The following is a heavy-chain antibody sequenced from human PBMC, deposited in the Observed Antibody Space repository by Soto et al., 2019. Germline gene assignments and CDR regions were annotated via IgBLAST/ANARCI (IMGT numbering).Heavy chain of an antibody. Sequence: SLRLSCAASGFTFSSYTMNWVRQAPGKGLEWVSYISAGSGTIYYADSVKGRFTFSRDNAKNSLYLQMNSLRAEDTAVYYCANIYLRYYYYGMDVWGQGTTVTVSS. D-gene: IGHD2-2*02. CDR2: ISAGSGTI. J-gene: IGHJ6*02. CDR3: ANIYLRYYYYGMDV. CDR1: GFTFSSYT. V-gene: IGHV3-48*01.